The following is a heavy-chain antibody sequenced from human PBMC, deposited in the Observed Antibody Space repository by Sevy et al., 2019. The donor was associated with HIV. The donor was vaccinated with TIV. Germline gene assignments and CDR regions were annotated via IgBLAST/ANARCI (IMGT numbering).Heavy chain of an antibody. D-gene: IGHD6-13*01. J-gene: IGHJ4*02. CDR1: GFTFSSYS. Sequence: GGSLRLSCVASGFTFSSYSMHWVRQAPGKGLEWVSSVSSSSDYIYYADSVKGRFTISIDNAKNSLYLQMNSLRAEDTAVYYCAKSWGSITAAGLDYWGQGTLVTVSS. CDR3: AKSWGSITAAGLDY. CDR2: VSSSSDYI. V-gene: IGHV3-21*01.